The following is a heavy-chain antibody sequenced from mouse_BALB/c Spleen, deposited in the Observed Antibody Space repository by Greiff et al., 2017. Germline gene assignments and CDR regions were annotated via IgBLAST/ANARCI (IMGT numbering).Heavy chain of an antibody. CDR2: ISSGGSYT. D-gene: IGHD2-2*01. V-gene: IGHV5-9-3*01. J-gene: IGHJ2*01. CDR3: ARAGYLYYFDY. CDR1: GFTFSSYA. Sequence: EVQGVESGGGLVKPGGSLKLSCAASGFTFSSYAMSWVRQTPEKRLEWVATISSGGSYTYYPDSVKGRFNISRDNAKNTLYLQMSSLRSEDTAMYYCARAGYLYYFDYWGQGTTLTVSS.